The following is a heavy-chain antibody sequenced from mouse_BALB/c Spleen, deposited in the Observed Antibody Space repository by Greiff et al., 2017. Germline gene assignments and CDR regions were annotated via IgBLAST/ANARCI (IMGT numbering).Heavy chain of an antibody. CDR2: ILPGSGST. CDR3: ARAPYDYDDWFAY. V-gene: IGHV1-9*01. Sequence: VQLQESGAELMKPGASVKISCKATGYTFSSYWIEWVKQRPGHGLEWIGEILPGSGSTNYNEKFKGKATFTADTSSNTAYMQLSSLTSEDSAVYYCARAPYDYDDWFAYWGQGTLVTVSA. J-gene: IGHJ3*01. CDR1: GYTFSSYW. D-gene: IGHD2-4*01.